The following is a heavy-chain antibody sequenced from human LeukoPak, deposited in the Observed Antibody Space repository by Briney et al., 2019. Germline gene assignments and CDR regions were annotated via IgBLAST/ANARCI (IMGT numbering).Heavy chain of an antibody. D-gene: IGHD6-19*01. CDR3: AKDIGQQWPDAFDI. CDR2: ISWNSGSI. V-gene: IGHV3-9*03. J-gene: IGHJ3*02. CDR1: GFTFDDYA. Sequence: QSGGSLRLSCAASGFTFDDYAMHWVRQAPGKGLEWVSGISWNSGSIGYADSVKGRFTISRDNAKNSLYLQMNSLRAEDMALYYCAKDIGQQWPDAFDIWGQGTMVTVSS.